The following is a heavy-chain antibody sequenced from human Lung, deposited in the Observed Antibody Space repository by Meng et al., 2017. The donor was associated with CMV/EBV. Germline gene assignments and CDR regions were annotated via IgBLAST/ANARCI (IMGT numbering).Heavy chain of an antibody. V-gene: IGHV4-61*01. Sequence: SETLSLTCTVSGGSVSSGSYYWSWIRQPPGKGLEWIGYIYYIGSTNYNPSLKSRVTISVDTSKNQFSLKLSSVTAADTAVYYRAITYSSSWSFYWGQGTLVTVSS. J-gene: IGHJ4*02. CDR1: GGSVSSGSYY. CDR3: AITYSSSWSFY. CDR2: IYYIGST. D-gene: IGHD6-13*01.